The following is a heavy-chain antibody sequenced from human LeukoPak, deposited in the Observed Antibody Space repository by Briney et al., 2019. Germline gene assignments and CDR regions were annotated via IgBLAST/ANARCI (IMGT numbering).Heavy chain of an antibody. CDR1: GFTFSSYA. D-gene: IGHD3-9*01. V-gene: IGHV3-23*01. CDR2: ISGSGVST. Sequence: GGSLRLSCAASGFTFSSYAMSWVRQAPGKGLEWVSAISGSGVSTYYADSVKGRFTISRDNAKNSLYLQMNSLRPEDAAVYYCARDSDNLTGSKSHFDYWGQGTLVTVSS. J-gene: IGHJ4*02. CDR3: ARDSDNLTGSKSHFDY.